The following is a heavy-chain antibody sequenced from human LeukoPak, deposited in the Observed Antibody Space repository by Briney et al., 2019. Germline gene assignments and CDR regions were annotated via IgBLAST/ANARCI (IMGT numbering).Heavy chain of an antibody. J-gene: IGHJ3*02. D-gene: IGHD6-13*01. Sequence: SVKVSCKASGYTFTSYDINWVRQATGQGLEWMGGIIPIFGTANYAQKFQGRVTITADESTSTAYMELSSLRSEDTAVYYCARLGSSSWYGAFDIWGQGTMVTVSS. V-gene: IGHV1-69*13. CDR2: IIPIFGTA. CDR1: GYTFTSYD. CDR3: ARLGSSSWYGAFDI.